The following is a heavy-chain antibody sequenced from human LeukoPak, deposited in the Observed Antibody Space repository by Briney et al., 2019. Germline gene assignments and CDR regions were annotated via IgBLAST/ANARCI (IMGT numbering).Heavy chain of an antibody. Sequence: ASVKVSCKASGYTFTGNYMHWVRQAPGQGLEWMGGFDPEDGETIYAQKFQGRVTMTEDTSTDTAYMELSSLRSEDTAVYYCATDLYLLSSGWPFDYWGQGTLVTVSS. CDR1: GYTFTGNY. CDR3: ATDLYLLSSGWPFDY. J-gene: IGHJ4*02. D-gene: IGHD6-19*01. V-gene: IGHV1-24*01. CDR2: FDPEDGET.